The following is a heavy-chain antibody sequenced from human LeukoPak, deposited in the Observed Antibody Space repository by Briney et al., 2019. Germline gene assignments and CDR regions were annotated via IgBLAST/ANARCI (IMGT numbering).Heavy chain of an antibody. CDR2: LSYDGSYK. CDR3: TREGGYSIRLKHFDS. V-gene: IGHV3-30*03. Sequence: GGSLRLSRAASGFTFSSYGMYWARQAPGKGLEWVAFLSYDGSYKYADSVKGRFTVSRDNSKKTLYLQMNSLRAEDTAFYYCTREGGYSIRLKHFDSWGQGIQVTVSS. D-gene: IGHD1-26*01. CDR1: GFTFSSYG. J-gene: IGHJ4*02.